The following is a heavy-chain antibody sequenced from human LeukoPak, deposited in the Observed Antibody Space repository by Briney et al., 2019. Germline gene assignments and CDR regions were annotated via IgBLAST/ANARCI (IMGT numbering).Heavy chain of an antibody. CDR3: ARAEGSVRGPNWFDP. D-gene: IGHD5/OR15-5a*01. Sequence: GESLKISCKGSGYSFTSYWIGWVRQMPGKGLEWMGIIYPGDSDTRYSPSFQGQVTISADKSIGTAYLQWSSLKASDTAMYYCARAEGSVRGPNWFDPWGQGTLVTVSS. CDR2: IYPGDSDT. V-gene: IGHV5-51*01. CDR1: GYSFTSYW. J-gene: IGHJ5*02.